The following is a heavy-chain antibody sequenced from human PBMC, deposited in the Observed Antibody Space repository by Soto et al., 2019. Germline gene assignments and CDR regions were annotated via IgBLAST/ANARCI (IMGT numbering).Heavy chain of an antibody. CDR3: ATEVRRSNQFDH. CDR1: GYTLTELS. J-gene: IGHJ4*02. D-gene: IGHD3-10*01. CDR2: FDLENGET. Sequence: AASVKVSCKVSGYTLTELSIHWVRQAPGEGLEWMGGFDLENGETIYAQRFQGRVTMTEGSSADTPYMELSSLRSEDTAVYYCATEVRRSNQFDHWGQGTMVTVSS. V-gene: IGHV1-24*01.